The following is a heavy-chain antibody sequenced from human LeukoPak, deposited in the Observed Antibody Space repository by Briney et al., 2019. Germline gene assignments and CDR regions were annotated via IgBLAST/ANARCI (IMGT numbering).Heavy chain of an antibody. V-gene: IGHV3-21*01. CDR2: NSSSRGYI. CDR1: GFTFSTYR. D-gene: IGHD2-15*01. Sequence: GGSLRLSCAASGFTFSTYRMNWVRQAPGKGLEWVSFNSSSRGYINYADSVKGRFTISRDNAKNSLYLQINSLRAEDTAVYYCARTYCSGGSCYSGAFDIWGQGTIVTVSS. CDR3: ARTYCSGGSCYSGAFDI. J-gene: IGHJ3*02.